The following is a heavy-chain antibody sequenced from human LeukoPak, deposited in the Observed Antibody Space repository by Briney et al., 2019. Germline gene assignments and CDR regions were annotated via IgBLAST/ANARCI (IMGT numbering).Heavy chain of an antibody. CDR1: GGSISGYY. V-gene: IGHV4-34*01. Sequence: PSETLSLTCAVYGGSISGYYSSWIRQPPGRGLEWIGESNDSGSTNYTPSLKSRVTISLDTSKNQFSLRLRSVTAADTAVYYCARGKDDYDFWSGYPHWGQGALVTVSS. CDR3: ARGKDDYDFWSGYPH. D-gene: IGHD3-3*01. CDR2: SNDSGST. J-gene: IGHJ4*02.